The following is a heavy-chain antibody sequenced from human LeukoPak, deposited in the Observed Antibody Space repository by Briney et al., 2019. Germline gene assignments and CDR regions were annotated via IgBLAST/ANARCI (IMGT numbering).Heavy chain of an antibody. CDR3: AREPHYDLLTGYALGYLDL. D-gene: IGHD3-9*01. V-gene: IGHV1-2*02. Sequence: GASVKVSCKASGYTFTGYYMHWVRQAPGQGLEWMGWINSNSGDINYQGRVTMTRDTSISTAYMELSRLRSDDTAVYYCAREPHYDLLTGYALGYLDLWGRGTLLTVSS. J-gene: IGHJ2*01. CDR1: GYTFTGYY. CDR2: INSNSGDI.